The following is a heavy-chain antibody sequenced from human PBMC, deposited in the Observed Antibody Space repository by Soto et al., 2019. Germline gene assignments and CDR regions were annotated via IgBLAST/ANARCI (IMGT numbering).Heavy chain of an antibody. CDR2: ISGSGGST. CDR1: GFTFSSYA. V-gene: IGHV3-23*01. J-gene: IGHJ4*02. CDR3: AKEGEGFSSSWYEGGFDY. Sequence: GGSLRLSCAASGFTFSSYAMSWVRQAPGKGLEWVSAISGSGGSTYYADSVKGRFTISRDNSKNTLYLQMNSLRAEDTAVYYCAKEGEGFSSSWYEGGFDYWGQGTLVTVSS. D-gene: IGHD6-13*01.